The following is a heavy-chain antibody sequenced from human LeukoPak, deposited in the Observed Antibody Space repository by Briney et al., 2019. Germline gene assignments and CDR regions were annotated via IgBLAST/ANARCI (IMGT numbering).Heavy chain of an antibody. CDR1: GFPFSNYP. Sequence: GGSLRLSCAASGFPFSNYPMYWVRQAPGKGLEWVATISYDGSNKYHADSVKGRFTISRDDSKNTLSLQMNSLRAEDTAVYYCARDRGYGYIDYWGQGTLVTVSS. J-gene: IGHJ4*02. D-gene: IGHD5-18*01. CDR3: ARDRGYGYIDY. V-gene: IGHV3-30*04. CDR2: ISYDGSNK.